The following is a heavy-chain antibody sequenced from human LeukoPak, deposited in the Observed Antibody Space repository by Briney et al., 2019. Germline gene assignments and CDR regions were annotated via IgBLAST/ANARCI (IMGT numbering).Heavy chain of an antibody. CDR1: GGSISSSSYY. CDR2: IYYSGST. Sequence: PSETLSLTCTVSGGSISSSSYYWGWIRQPPGKGLEWIGSIYYSGSTNYNPSLKSRVTMSVDTSKNQFSLKLSSVTAADTAVYYCASHKVGATNSGDYWGQGTLVTVSS. D-gene: IGHD1-26*01. J-gene: IGHJ4*02. V-gene: IGHV4-39*07. CDR3: ASHKVGATNSGDY.